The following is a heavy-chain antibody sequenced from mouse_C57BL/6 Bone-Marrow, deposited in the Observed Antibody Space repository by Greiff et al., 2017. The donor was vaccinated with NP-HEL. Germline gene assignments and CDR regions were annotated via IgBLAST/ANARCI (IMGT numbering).Heavy chain of an antibody. CDR3: ARYDTTAPFDY. J-gene: IGHJ2*01. D-gene: IGHD1-2*01. CDR1: GYAFSSSW. V-gene: IGHV1-82*01. Sequence: QVQLQQSGPELVKPGASVKISCKASGYAFSSSWMNWVKPRPGKGLEWIGRIYPGDGDTNYNGKFKGKATLTADKSSSTAYMQLSSLTSEDSAVYFCARYDTTAPFDYWGQGTTLTVSS. CDR2: IYPGDGDT.